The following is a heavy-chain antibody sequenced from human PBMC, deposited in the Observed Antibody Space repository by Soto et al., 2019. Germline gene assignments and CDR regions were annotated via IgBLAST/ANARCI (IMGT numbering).Heavy chain of an antibody. CDR2: IIPIFGTA. CDR3: ARQSIDSSSWYLWVPEYYYYGMDV. D-gene: IGHD6-13*01. Sequence: ASVKVSCKASGGTFSSYAISWVRQAPGQGLEWMGGIIPIFGTANYAQKFQGRVTITADESTSTAYMELSSLRSEDTAVYYCARQSIDSSSWYLWVPEYYYYGMDVWGQGTTVTVSS. J-gene: IGHJ6*02. V-gene: IGHV1-69*13. CDR1: GGTFSSYA.